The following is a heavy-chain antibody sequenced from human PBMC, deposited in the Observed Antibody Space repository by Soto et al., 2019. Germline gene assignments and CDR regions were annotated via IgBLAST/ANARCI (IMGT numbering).Heavy chain of an antibody. D-gene: IGHD6-19*01. CDR1: GFTFSYFA. V-gene: IGHV3-23*01. CDR2: LNDRGDTT. Sequence: GVSQRRSCAASGFTFSYFAMGWVRQAPGKGLEWVSVLNDRGDTTYYTDSVKGRFTISRDNSKNTLYLQMNSLRAEDTAVYYCAKDATSTNGWYHFDYWVQGALVPVSS. J-gene: IGHJ4*02. CDR3: AKDATSTNGWYHFDY.